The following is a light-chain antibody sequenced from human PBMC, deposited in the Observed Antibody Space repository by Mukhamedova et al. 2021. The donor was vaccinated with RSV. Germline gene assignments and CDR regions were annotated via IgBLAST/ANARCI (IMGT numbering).Light chain of an antibody. CDR1: KLGDKY. J-gene: IGLJ2*01. V-gene: IGLV3-1*01. CDR3: QALDNRVV. CDR2: QDN. Sequence: ASITCSGDKLGDKYACWYQQKPGQSPVLVIYQDNKRPSGIPERFSGSNSGNTATLTISGTQAMDEADYYCQALDNRVVFGGGTKL.